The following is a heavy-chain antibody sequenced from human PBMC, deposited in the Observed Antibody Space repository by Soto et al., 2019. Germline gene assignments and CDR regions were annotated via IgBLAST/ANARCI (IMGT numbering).Heavy chain of an antibody. CDR2: MYSNGRA. J-gene: IGHJ3*02. CDR3: AKDQSGAADI. CDR1: GASIRTYS. Sequence: SETLSLTCTVSGASIRTYSWSWIRQSAGKGLEWIGHMYSNGRANYIPPLKSRITMSVDTSKNQFSLNLKFVTAADTAVYFCAKDQSGAADIWGQGTMVTVSS. D-gene: IGHD7-27*01. V-gene: IGHV4-4*07.